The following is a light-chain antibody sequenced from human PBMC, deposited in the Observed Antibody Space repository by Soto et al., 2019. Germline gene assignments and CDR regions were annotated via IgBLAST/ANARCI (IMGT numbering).Light chain of an antibody. CDR3: QQRGNWPLT. V-gene: IGKV3-11*01. J-gene: IGKJ4*01. CDR2: DAS. Sequence: EIVLTQSPATLSLSPGEKATLSCRASQSVSSYLAWYQQKPGQGPRLLIYDASNRATGIPARFSGSGSGTDFTLTISSLEPGDFAVYYCQQRGNWPLTFGGGTKVEIK. CDR1: QSVSSY.